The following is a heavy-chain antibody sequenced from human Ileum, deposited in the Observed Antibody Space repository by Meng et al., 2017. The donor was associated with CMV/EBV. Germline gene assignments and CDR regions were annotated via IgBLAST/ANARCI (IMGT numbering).Heavy chain of an antibody. CDR3: ARDILIGYIRHNYFDP. CDR2: ISTGGST. CDR1: GGSIGSDDF. J-gene: IGHJ5*02. D-gene: IGHD3-9*01. Sequence: QLQLQESVPGLVKPSQTLSLTCTVSGGSIGSDDFWSWLRQPAGKGLEWIGRISTGGSTSYNPSLKSRVALSLDTSKNQFSLRLSSVTAADTAIYYCARDILIGYIRHNYFDPWGQGTLVTVSS. V-gene: IGHV4-61*02.